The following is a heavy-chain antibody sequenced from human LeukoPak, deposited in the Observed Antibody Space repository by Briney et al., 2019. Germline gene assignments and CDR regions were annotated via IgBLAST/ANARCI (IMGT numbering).Heavy chain of an antibody. J-gene: IGHJ4*02. CDR3: AKLRVGFEF. CDR2: ISGNADVT. CDR1: GFMFHSYA. V-gene: IGHV3-23*01. Sequence: GGSLRLSCATSGFMFHSYALSWVRQAPGQGLEWVASISGNADVTHYADSVKGRFTISRDTATSMVYLQMDSLRAEDSATSYCAKLRVGFEFGGQGTLAGFSS.